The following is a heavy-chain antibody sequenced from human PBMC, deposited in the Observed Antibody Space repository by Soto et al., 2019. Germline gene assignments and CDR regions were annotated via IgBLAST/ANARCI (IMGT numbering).Heavy chain of an antibody. CDR1: GFSLSSYW. CDR2: INEDGSEK. J-gene: IGHJ5*02. V-gene: IGHV3-7*01. CDR3: VRVEGSSSPEGKRINWFDPWGPPSDQNLVKEGKRINWFDP. D-gene: IGHD6-6*01. Sequence: GESLKISCAASGFSLSSYWMSWVRQAPGKGLEWVANINEDGSEKNYVDSVKGRFTISRDNAKNSLYLQMNSLRVEDTAGYYGVRVEGSSSPEGKRINWFDPWGPPSDQNLVKEGKRINWFDPWGQGTLVTVSS.